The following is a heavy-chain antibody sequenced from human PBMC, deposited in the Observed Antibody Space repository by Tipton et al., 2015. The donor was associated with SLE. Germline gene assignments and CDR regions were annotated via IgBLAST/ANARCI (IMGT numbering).Heavy chain of an antibody. CDR2: MNPNSGNT. CDR1: GYTFTSYD. V-gene: IGHV1-8*01. Sequence: QSGAEVKKPGASVKVSCKASGYTFTSYDINWVRQATGQGLEWMGWMNPNSGNTGYAQKFQGRVTMTRNTSISTAYMELSSLGSEDSAGYYCARGGVGYCGGGSCYAPSYYGMDGWGQGTAVTVS. D-gene: IGHD2-15*01. CDR3: ARGGVGYCGGGSCYAPSYYGMDG. J-gene: IGHJ6*02.